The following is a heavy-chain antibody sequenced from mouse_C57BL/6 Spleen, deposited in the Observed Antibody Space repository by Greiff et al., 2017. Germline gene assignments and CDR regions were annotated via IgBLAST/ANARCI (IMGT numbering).Heavy chain of an antibody. CDR2: ISSGSSTI. J-gene: IGHJ2*01. CDR1: GFTFSDYG. V-gene: IGHV5-17*01. D-gene: IGHD1-1*01. Sequence: EVQGVESGGGLVKPGGSLTLSCAASGFTFSDYGMHWVRQAPEKGLEWVAYISSGSSTIYYADTVKGRFTISRDNAKNTMFLQMTSLRSEDTAMYYCAREGTTVVPNYFDYWGQGTTLTVSS. CDR3: AREGTTVVPNYFDY.